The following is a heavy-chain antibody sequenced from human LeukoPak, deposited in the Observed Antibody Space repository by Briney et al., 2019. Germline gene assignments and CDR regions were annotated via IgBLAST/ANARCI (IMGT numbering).Heavy chain of an antibody. J-gene: IGHJ4*02. CDR3: ARAAVRGALPDY. V-gene: IGHV4-61*02. CDR1: GGSISSGSYY. Sequence: PSETLSLTCTVSGGSISSGSYYWSWIRQPAGKGLEWIGRIYTSGSTNYNPSLKSRVTISVDTSKNQFSLKLSSVTAADTAVYYCARAAVRGALPDYWGQGTLVTVSS. D-gene: IGHD3-10*01. CDR2: IYTSGST.